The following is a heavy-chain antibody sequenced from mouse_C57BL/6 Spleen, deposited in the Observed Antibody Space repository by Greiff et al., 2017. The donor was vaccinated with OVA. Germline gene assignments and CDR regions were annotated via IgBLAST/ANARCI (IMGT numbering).Heavy chain of an antibody. CDR1: GFTFSDYY. D-gene: IGHD1-1*01. Sequence: EVQLKESGGGLVQPGGSLKLSCAASGFTFSDYYMYWVRQTPEKRLEWVAYISNGGGSTYYPDTVKGRFTISRDNAKNTLYLQMSRLKSEDTAMYYCARPLTTGYFDVWGTGTTVTVSS. CDR3: ARPLTTGYFDV. CDR2: ISNGGGST. J-gene: IGHJ1*03. V-gene: IGHV5-12*01.